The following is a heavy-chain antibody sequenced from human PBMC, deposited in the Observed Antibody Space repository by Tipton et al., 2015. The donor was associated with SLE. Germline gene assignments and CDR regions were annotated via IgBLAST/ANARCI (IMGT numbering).Heavy chain of an antibody. V-gene: IGHV4-39*07. D-gene: IGHD2-15*01. CDR2: IYYSGST. Sequence: SIYYSGSTYYNPSLKSRVTISVDTSKNQFSLKLSSVTAADTAVYYCARVKRWRCSGGSCYSFFHFDYWGQGTLVTVSS. CDR3: ARVKRWRCSGGSCYSFFHFDY. J-gene: IGHJ4*02.